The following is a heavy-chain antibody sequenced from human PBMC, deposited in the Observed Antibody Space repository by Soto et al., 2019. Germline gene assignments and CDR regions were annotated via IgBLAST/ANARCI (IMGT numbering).Heavy chain of an antibody. CDR2: VSASGGTT. CDR3: AEEEVIGVGVIRQFHS. V-gene: IGHV3-23*01. CDR1: GFTFSNYG. Sequence: EVQLLESGGGLVQPGGSLRLSCAASGFTFSNYGMSWLRQAPGKGLEWVSVVSASGGTTYYADSVKGRFNITRVSPRNWLYLEMMSLRPEARAVYYCAEEEVIGVGVIRQFHSWGQGTLVTVSS. D-gene: IGHD3-10*01. J-gene: IGHJ4*02.